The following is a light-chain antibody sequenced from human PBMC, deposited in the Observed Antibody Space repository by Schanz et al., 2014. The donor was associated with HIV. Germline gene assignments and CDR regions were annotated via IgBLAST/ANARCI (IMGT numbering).Light chain of an antibody. CDR3: ISYTSDTVL. J-gene: IGLJ2*01. Sequence: QSALTQPASVSGSPGQSITISCTGTSSDVGGYNYVSWYQQHPGKAPKLMIYDVTNRPSGVSNRFSGSKSGNTASLTISGLQPEEEADYYCISYTSDTVLFGGGTKLPVL. V-gene: IGLV2-14*03. CDR1: SSDVGGYNY. CDR2: DVT.